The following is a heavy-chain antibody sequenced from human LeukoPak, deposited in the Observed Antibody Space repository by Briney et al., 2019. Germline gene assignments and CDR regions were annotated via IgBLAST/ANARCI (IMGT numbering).Heavy chain of an antibody. CDR3: AKDSSGLVAALNYFDY. CDR1: GFTFSSYA. CDR2: ISGSGGST. J-gene: IGHJ4*02. D-gene: IGHD2-15*01. Sequence: GGSLRLSCAASGFTFSSYAMSWVRQAPEKGLEWVSAISGSGGSTYYADSVKGRFTISRDNSKNTLYLQMNSLRAEDTAVYYCAKDSSGLVAALNYFDYWGQGTLVTVSS. V-gene: IGHV3-23*01.